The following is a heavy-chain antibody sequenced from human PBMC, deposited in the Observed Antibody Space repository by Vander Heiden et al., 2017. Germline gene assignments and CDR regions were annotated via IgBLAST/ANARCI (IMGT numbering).Heavy chain of an antibody. Sequence: TASGFTFRTYAMSWVRQAPAKGLEWVSTISGNGVLTYYADSVKGRFTISRDNSKNTLYLQMSSLRADDTAVYYCAKESRGQQVVLEADWFDPWGQGTLVTVSS. CDR1: GFTFRTYA. V-gene: IGHV3-23*01. CDR2: ISGNGVLT. J-gene: IGHJ5*02. D-gene: IGHD6-13*01. CDR3: AKESRGQQVVLEADWFDP.